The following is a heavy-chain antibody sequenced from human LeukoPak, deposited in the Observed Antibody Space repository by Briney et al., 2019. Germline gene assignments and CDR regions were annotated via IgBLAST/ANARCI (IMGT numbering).Heavy chain of an antibody. D-gene: IGHD1-26*01. J-gene: IGHJ5*02. Sequence: ASVKVSCKASGYTFTDYYVHWVRQAPGQGLECMGWINPNNGGTNYAQKFQGRVTMTRDTSINTAYMELSRLRSDDTAVYYCARDLRSEELVTWGQGTLVTVSS. CDR2: INPNNGGT. CDR1: GYTFTDYY. V-gene: IGHV1-2*02. CDR3: ARDLRSEELVT.